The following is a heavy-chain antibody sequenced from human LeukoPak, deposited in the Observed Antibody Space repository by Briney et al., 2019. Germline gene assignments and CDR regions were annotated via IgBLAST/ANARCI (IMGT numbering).Heavy chain of an antibody. CDR3: AKSTYYYDSSGYYLGY. CDR2: ISGSGGST. Sequence: HPGGSLRLSYAASGFTFSSYAMSWVRQAPGKGLEWVSAISGSGGSTYYADSVRGRFTISRDNSKNTLYLQMNSLRAEDTAVYYCAKSTYYYDSSGYYLGYWGQGTLVTVSS. D-gene: IGHD3-22*01. CDR1: GFTFSSYA. J-gene: IGHJ4*02. V-gene: IGHV3-23*01.